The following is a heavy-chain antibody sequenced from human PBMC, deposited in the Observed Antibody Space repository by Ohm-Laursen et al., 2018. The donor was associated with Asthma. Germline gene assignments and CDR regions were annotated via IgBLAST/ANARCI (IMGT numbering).Heavy chain of an antibody. CDR2: IYYSGST. V-gene: IGHV4-61*01. J-gene: IGHJ6*02. D-gene: IGHD3-10*01. CDR3: ARVPMDYYGSGSYYRDYYYYYGMDV. CDR1: GGSVSSGSYY. Sequence: SETLSLTCTVSGGSVSSGSYYWSWIRQPPGKGLEWIGYIYYSGSTNYNPSLKSRVTISVDTSKNQCSLKLSSVTAADTAVYYCARVPMDYYGSGSYYRDYYYYYGMDVWGQGTTVTVSS.